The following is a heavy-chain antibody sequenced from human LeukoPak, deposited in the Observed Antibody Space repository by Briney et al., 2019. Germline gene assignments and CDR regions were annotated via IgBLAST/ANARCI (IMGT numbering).Heavy chain of an antibody. V-gene: IGHV3-11*01. CDR1: GFTLSDYY. CDR2: ISNTGSST. CDR3: ARETHTSTWISYYYYYMDV. J-gene: IGHJ6*03. Sequence: GGSLRLFCAVSGFTLSDYYMTWIRQAPGKGLEWVSCISNTGSSTYYADSVEGRFTVSRDNAKNSLYLQMNSLRAEDTAVYYCARETHTSTWISYYYYYMDVWGKGTTVTVSS. D-gene: IGHD6-13*01.